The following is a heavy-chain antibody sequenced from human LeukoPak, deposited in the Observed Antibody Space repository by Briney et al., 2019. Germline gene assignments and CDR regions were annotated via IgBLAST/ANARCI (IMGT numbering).Heavy chain of an antibody. CDR1: GFTFSSHG. J-gene: IGHJ4*02. CDR2: VSYDGSNK. Sequence: GGSLRLSCAASGFTFSSHGLHWVRQAPGKGLEWVAVVSYDGSNKYYADSVKGRFTISRDNSKNTLYLQMNSLRAEDTAVYYCARDRKVATPDYWGQGTLVTVSS. V-gene: IGHV3-30*03. D-gene: IGHD5-12*01. CDR3: ARDRKVATPDY.